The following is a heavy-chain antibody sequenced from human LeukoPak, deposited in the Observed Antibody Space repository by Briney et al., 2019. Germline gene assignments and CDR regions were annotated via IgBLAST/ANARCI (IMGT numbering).Heavy chain of an antibody. V-gene: IGHV1-69*13. CDR3: ASRTRGYCSSTSCYQGWFDP. J-gene: IGHJ5*02. D-gene: IGHD2-2*01. CDR2: IIPIFGTA. CDR1: AGTFSSYA. Sequence: SVNVSCKSSAGTFSSYAISWVRQAPGQGLEWMGGIIPIFGTANYAQKFQGGVTITADESTSTAYMELSSLRSEDTAVYYCASRTRGYCSSTSCYQGWFDPWGQGTLVTVSS.